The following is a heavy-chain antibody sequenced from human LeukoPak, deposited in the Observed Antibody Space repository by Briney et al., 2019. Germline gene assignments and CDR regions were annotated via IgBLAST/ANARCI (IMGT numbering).Heavy chain of an antibody. D-gene: IGHD4-17*01. V-gene: IGHV1-2*02. J-gene: IGHJ3*02. CDR1: GYTFTGYY. CDR3: AMASNANDYGARGAFDI. Sequence: GASVKVSCKASGYTFTGYYMHWVRQAPGQGLEWMGWINPNSGDTDYAQKFQGGVTMTRDRSINTGYMELSRLRSDDTAVYYCAMASNANDYGARGAFDIWGQGTMVTVSS. CDR2: INPNSGDT.